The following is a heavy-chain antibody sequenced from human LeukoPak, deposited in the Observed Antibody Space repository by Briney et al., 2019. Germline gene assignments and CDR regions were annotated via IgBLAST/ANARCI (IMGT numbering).Heavy chain of an antibody. Sequence: SVKVSCKASGYTFTSYDINWVRQATGQGLEWMGRIIPILGIANYAQKFQGRVTITADKSTSTAYMELSSLRSEDTAVYYCARGRYGDYSFDYWGQGTLVTVSS. CDR1: GYTFTSYD. J-gene: IGHJ4*02. CDR3: ARGRYGDYSFDY. D-gene: IGHD4-17*01. CDR2: IIPILGIA. V-gene: IGHV1-69*04.